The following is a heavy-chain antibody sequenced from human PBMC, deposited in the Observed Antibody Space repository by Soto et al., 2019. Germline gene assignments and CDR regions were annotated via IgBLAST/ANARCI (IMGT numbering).Heavy chain of an antibody. CDR1: GYRFTSYW. CDR2: IYPGDSDT. Sequence: GESLKISCKGSGYRFTSYWIGWVRQMPGKGLEWMGIIYPGDSDTRYSPSFQGQVTISADKSISTAYLQWSSLKASDTAMYYCARGVLRYFDWPLAYFDYWGQGTLVTVSS. CDR3: ARGVLRYFDWPLAYFDY. J-gene: IGHJ4*02. V-gene: IGHV5-51*01. D-gene: IGHD3-9*01.